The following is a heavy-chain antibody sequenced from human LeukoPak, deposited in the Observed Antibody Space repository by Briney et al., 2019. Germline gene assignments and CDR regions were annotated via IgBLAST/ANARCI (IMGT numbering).Heavy chain of an antibody. J-gene: IGHJ4*02. CDR1: GFSLTTSGIC. D-gene: IGHD4-17*01. CDR3: ARTYADYGDLYYFDY. CDR2: IDWDDDK. V-gene: IGHV2-70*11. Sequence: SGPSLVKPTQTLTLTCTFSGFSLTTSGICVSWIRQPPGKALEWLARIDWDDDKCYSTSLKTRLTISKDASKDQLDLTMTNMDPVDTATYYCARTYADYGDLYYFDYWGQGTLVTVSS.